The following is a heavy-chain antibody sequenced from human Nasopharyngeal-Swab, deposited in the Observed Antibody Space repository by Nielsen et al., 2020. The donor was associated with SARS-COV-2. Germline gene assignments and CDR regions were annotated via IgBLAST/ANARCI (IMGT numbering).Heavy chain of an antibody. D-gene: IGHD1-26*01. J-gene: IGHJ4*02. Sequence: GESLKISCAASGFTFSSYAMHWVRQAPGKGLEWVAVISYDGSNKYYADSVKGRFTISRDNSKNTLYLQMNSLRAEDTAAYYCASPTSDIVGATDFDYWGQGTLVTVSS. V-gene: IGHV3-30-3*01. CDR2: ISYDGSNK. CDR1: GFTFSSYA. CDR3: ASPTSDIVGATDFDY.